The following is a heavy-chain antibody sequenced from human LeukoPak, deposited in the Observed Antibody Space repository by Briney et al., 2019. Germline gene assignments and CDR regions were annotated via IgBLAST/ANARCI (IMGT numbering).Heavy chain of an antibody. CDR3: AKVVTRYSSSPDAFDI. D-gene: IGHD6-13*01. J-gene: IGHJ3*02. CDR1: GFTFSGFA. Sequence: GGSLRLSCAASGFTFSGFAMSWVRQAPGKGLEWVSAISGSGASAYYADSVMGRFTISRDNSKNTLFLQMNSLRAEDTAIYYCAKVVTRYSSSPDAFDIWGQGTLVTVSS. V-gene: IGHV3-23*01. CDR2: ISGSGASA.